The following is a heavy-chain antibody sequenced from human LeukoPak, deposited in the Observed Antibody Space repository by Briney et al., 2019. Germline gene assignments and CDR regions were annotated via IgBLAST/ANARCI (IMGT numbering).Heavy chain of an antibody. J-gene: IGHJ3*02. CDR2: ISGSGGST. D-gene: IGHD3-16*01. V-gene: IGHV3-23*01. CDR1: GFTFSSYA. Sequence: GGSLRLSCAASGFTFSSYAMSWVRQAPGKGLEWVSAISGSGGSTYYADSVKGRFTISRDNAKNSLYLQMNSLRAEDTAVYYCARDDMITFGGDSLGTNDAFDIWGQGTMVTVSS. CDR3: ARDDMITFGGDSLGTNDAFDI.